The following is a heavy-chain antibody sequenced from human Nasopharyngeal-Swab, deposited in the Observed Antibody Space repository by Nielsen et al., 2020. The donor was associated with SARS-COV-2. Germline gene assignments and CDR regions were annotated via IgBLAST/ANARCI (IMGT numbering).Heavy chain of an antibody. CDR1: GASISSRNNY. J-gene: IGHJ4*02. V-gene: IGHV4-39*07. CDR2: IFSSGST. CDR3: ARDESGDYLGLPFDY. D-gene: IGHD4-17*01. Sequence: SETLSLTCVVSGASISSRNNYWGWIRQSPGKGLEWIGTIFSSGSTYNPSLKSRVTMSVDTSKTQFSLKLTSVTAADTAVYYCARDESGDYLGLPFDYWGQGTLVTVSS.